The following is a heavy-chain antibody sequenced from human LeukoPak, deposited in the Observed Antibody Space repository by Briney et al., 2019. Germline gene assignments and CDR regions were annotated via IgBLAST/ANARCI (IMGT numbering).Heavy chain of an antibody. Sequence: SETLSLTCTVSGGSISSYYWSWIRQPPGKGLEWIGYIYYSGSTNYNPSLKSRVTISVDTSKNQFSLKLSSVTAADTAVYYCARSDFWSGSIDYWGKGTLVTVSS. CDR1: GGSISSYY. V-gene: IGHV4-59*01. D-gene: IGHD3-3*01. J-gene: IGHJ4*02. CDR3: ARSDFWSGSIDY. CDR2: IYYSGST.